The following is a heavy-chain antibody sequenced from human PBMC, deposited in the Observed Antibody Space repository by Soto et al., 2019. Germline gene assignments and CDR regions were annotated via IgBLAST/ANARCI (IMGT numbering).Heavy chain of an antibody. CDR2: ISANGQGT. CDR3: VKKAHGLGGVAFDY. D-gene: IGHD3-16*01. Sequence: GSLRLSCAASGFTFSTYALSWVRQAPGKGLEWVSAISANGQGTYYADSVKGRFTISRDNSKNTLFLQMGSLRPEDTAIYYCVKKAHGLGGVAFDYWGKGPQVTASS. J-gene: IGHJ4*02. CDR1: GFTFSTYA. V-gene: IGHV3-23*01.